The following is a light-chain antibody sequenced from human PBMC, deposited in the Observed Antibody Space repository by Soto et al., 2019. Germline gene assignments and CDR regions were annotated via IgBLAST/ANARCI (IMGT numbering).Light chain of an antibody. Sequence: QSALTQPASVSGSPGQSITISCTGTSDDIGAYDRVSWFQQYPGEAPKIMIYEIVPRPSGVSNRFSGSKSGNIASLTIFGRLAAEEEADYCSSYTARGGLLVFGGGTKLTVL. CDR1: SDDIGAYDR. CDR2: EIV. CDR3: SSYTARGGLLV. V-gene: IGLV2-14*01. J-gene: IGLJ3*02.